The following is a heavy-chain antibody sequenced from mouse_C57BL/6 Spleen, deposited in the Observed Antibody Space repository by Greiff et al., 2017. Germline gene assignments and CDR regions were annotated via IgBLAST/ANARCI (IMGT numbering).Heavy chain of an antibody. CDR3: ARGDYGSYWYFDV. V-gene: IGHV5-4*03. CDR2: ISDGGSYT. Sequence: EVKLVESGGGLVKPGGSLKLSCAASGFTFSSYAMSWVRQTPEKRLEWVATISDGGSYTYYPDNVKGRFTISRDNAKNNLYLQMSHLKSEDTAMYYCARGDYGSYWYFDVWGTGTTVTVSS. J-gene: IGHJ1*03. D-gene: IGHD1-1*01. CDR1: GFTFSSYA.